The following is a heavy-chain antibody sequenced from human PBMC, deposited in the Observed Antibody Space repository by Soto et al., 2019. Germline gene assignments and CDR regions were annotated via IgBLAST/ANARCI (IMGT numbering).Heavy chain of an antibody. V-gene: IGHV3-23*01. Sequence: EVQLLESGGGLVQPGGSLRLSCVGSGFTFINYAMNWVRQTPGKGLEWVSTIRGGGDRTFDADTVKGRFTISRDNSKNTVNLQMNSLRADDTAVYYCARKVLGSTSRPDWWYFDLWGRCTLVTVSS. CDR3: ARKVLGSTSRPDWWYFDL. D-gene: IGHD2-2*01. J-gene: IGHJ2*01. CDR2: IRGGGDRT. CDR1: GFTFINYA.